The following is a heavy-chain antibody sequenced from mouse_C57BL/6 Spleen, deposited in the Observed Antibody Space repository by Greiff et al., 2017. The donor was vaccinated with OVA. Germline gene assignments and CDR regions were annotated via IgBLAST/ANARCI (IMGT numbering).Heavy chain of an antibody. CDR2: ISSGSSTI. CDR1: GFTFSDYG. J-gene: IGHJ4*01. V-gene: IGHV5-17*01. Sequence: EVMLVESGGGLVKPGGSLKLSCAASGFTFSDYGMHWVRQAPEKGLEWVAYISSGSSTIYYADTVKGRFTISRDNAKNTLFLQMTSLRSEDTAMYYCARTYVYYYAMDYWGQGTSVTVSS. D-gene: IGHD5-1*01. CDR3: ARTYVYYYAMDY.